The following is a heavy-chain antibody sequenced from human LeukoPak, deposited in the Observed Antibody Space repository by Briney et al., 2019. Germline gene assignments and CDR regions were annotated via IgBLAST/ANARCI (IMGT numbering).Heavy chain of an antibody. CDR2: IYSGGST. CDR1: GFTVSSNY. CDR3: ARDLPYYDSSGPDAFDI. J-gene: IGHJ3*02. V-gene: IGHV3-53*01. D-gene: IGHD3-22*01. Sequence: GGSLRLSCAASGFTVSSNYMSWVRQAPGKGLEWVSAIYSGGSTYYADSVKGRFTISRDNSKNTLYLQMNSLRAEDTAVYYCARDLPYYDSSGPDAFDIWGQGTMVTVSS.